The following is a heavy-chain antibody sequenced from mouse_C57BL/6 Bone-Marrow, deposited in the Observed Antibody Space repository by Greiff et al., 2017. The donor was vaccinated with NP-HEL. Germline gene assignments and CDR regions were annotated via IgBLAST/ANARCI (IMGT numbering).Heavy chain of an antibody. V-gene: IGHV3-1*01. D-gene: IGHD2-5*01. CDR1: GYSITSGYD. CDR3: AREGSYYSNYAWFAY. Sequence: VQLKESGPGMVKPSQSLSLTCTVTGYSITSGYDWHWIRHFPGNKLEWMGYISYSGSTNYNPSLKSRISITHDTSKNHFFLKLNSVTTEDTATYYCAREGSYYSNYAWFAYWGQGTLVTVSA. CDR2: ISYSGST. J-gene: IGHJ3*01.